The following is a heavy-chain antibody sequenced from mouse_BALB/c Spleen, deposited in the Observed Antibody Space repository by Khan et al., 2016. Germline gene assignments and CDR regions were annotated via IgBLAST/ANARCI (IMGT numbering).Heavy chain of an antibody. CDR1: GFTFSSYW. Sequence: EVKLEESGGGLVQPGGSMKLSCVASGFTFSSYWMNWVRQSPEKGLEWVAEIRLKSNNYATHYAESVKGRFTISRDDSKSSVHLQMNNLRVEDTGIYYCLCGHFALDHWGQGTSFTVSS. CDR2: IRLKSNNYAT. CDR3: LCGHFALDH. J-gene: IGHJ4*01. V-gene: IGHV6-6*02.